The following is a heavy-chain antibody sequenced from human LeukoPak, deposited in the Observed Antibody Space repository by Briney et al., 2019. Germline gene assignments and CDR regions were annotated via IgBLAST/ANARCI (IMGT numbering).Heavy chain of an antibody. CDR2: IKQDGSVK. V-gene: IGHV3-7*01. J-gene: IGHJ4*02. Sequence: GGSLRLSCAASGFTFSSYWMSWVRQAPGKGLEWVANIKQDGSVKYYVDSVKGRFTISRDNAKNSLYLQMNSLRAEDTAVYYCARVHGDYSGVPGYWGQGTLVTVSS. CDR3: ARVHGDYSGVPGY. CDR1: GFTFSSYW. D-gene: IGHD4-17*01.